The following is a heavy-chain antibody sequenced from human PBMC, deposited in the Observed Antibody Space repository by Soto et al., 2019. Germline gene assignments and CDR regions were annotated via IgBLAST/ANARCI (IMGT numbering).Heavy chain of an antibody. CDR2: VSASGLNT. CDR3: AQARPRRTSGYCFDY. J-gene: IGHJ4*02. V-gene: IGHV3-23*01. Sequence: EVQLLESGGKLVQPGGSLTLSCAASGFTFSTYAMAWVRQAPGKGLEWVSGVSASGLNTDYADPVKGRFYISRDNSKNAVSRHMNSLRAEDTGLYYCAQARPRRTSGYCFDYWGQGTPVTVSS. CDR1: GFTFSTYA. D-gene: IGHD1-1*01.